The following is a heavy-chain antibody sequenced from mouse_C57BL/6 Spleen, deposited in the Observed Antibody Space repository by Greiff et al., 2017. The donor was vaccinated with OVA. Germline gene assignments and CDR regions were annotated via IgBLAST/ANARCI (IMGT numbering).Heavy chain of an antibody. D-gene: IGHD3-3*01. V-gene: IGHV5-4*01. Sequence: EVQLVESGGGLVKPGGSLKLSCAASGFTFSSYAMSWVRQTPEKRLEWVATISDGGSYTYYPDNVKGRFTISRDNAKNNLYLQMSHLKSEDTAMYYCARDGDPLGDYFDYWGQGTTLTVSS. CDR3: ARDGDPLGDYFDY. CDR1: GFTFSSYA. CDR2: ISDGGSYT. J-gene: IGHJ2*01.